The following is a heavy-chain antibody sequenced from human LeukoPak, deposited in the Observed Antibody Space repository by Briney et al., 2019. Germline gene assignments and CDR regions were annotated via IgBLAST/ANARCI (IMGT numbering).Heavy chain of an antibody. D-gene: IGHD1-1*01. CDR1: VFTFSSHA. Sequence: GGSLRLSYGSSVFTFSSHAMHWVRQAPGKGLEYVSAISCNGGSTYYANSVKGRFTISRDNSKNTLYLQMDSLRAEDMAVYYCARDAGREWWDWNYYYYYYMDVWGKRTTVTVSS. CDR3: ARDAGREWWDWNYYYYYYMDV. J-gene: IGHJ6*03. V-gene: IGHV3-64*01. CDR2: ISCNGGST.